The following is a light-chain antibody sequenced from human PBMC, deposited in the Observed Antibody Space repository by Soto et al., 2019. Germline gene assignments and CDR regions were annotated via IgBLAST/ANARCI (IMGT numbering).Light chain of an antibody. Sequence: EIVLTQSPGTLSLSPGERATLSCRASQSVSSSYLAWYQQKPGQAPRLLIYGASSRATGIPDRFRGSGSGTAFTLTISRLEAEDSAVYYCQQYGAAPRTFGQGTKVDIK. J-gene: IGKJ1*01. CDR2: GAS. V-gene: IGKV3-20*01. CDR1: QSVSSSY. CDR3: QQYGAAPRT.